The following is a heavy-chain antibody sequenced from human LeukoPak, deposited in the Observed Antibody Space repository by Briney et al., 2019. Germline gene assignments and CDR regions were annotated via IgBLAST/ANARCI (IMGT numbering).Heavy chain of an antibody. V-gene: IGHV1-18*01. CDR1: GGTFSSYA. CDR2: ISAYNGNT. CDR3: ARDPLDYDSSGPFDY. Sequence: ASVKVSCKASGGTFSSYAISWVRQAPGQGLEWMGWISAYNGNTNYAQKLQGRVTMTTDTSTSTAYMELRSLRSDDTAVYYCARDPLDYDSSGPFDYWGQGTLVTVSS. J-gene: IGHJ4*02. D-gene: IGHD3-22*01.